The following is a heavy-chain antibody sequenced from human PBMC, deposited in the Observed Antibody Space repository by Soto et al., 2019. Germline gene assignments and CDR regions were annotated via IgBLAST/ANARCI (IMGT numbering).Heavy chain of an antibody. D-gene: IGHD2-2*01. Sequence: PGKGLEWVSAISSSSSYFYYAASGKGRFTISRDNAKNSLYLQMNSLRAEDTAVFFFEGEDGIRDVRSVSAVQLNRSSDL. CDR3: EGEDGIRDVRSVSAVQLNRSSDL. V-gene: IGHV3-21*01. CDR2: ISSSSSYF. J-gene: IGHJ2*01.